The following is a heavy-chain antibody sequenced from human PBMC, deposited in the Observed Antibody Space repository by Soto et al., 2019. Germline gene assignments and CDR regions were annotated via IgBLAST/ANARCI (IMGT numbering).Heavy chain of an antibody. Sequence: PWDTLSLTCTVSGGSISSYYWSWIRAPPGKGLEWIGYIYYSGSTNYNPSLKSRVTISVDTSKNQFSLKLSSVTAADTAVYYCARVEDGYSLDYWGQGTLVTVSS. V-gene: IGHV4-59*01. CDR2: IYYSGST. CDR3: ARVEDGYSLDY. J-gene: IGHJ4*02. D-gene: IGHD5-18*01. CDR1: GGSISSYY.